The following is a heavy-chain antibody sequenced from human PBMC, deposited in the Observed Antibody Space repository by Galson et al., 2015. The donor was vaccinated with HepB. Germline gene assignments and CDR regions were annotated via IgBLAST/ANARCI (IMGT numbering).Heavy chain of an antibody. Sequence: SLRLSCAVSGSTFSRYGMHWVRQAPGKGLEWVAVISYDGNNKYYGDSVKGRFTTSRDNSKNTLYLQMNSLRAEDTAVYYCAKDKTAVVPFYFDYWGQGTLVTVSS. CDR3: AKDKTAVVPFYFDY. J-gene: IGHJ4*02. V-gene: IGHV3-30*18. D-gene: IGHD6-13*01. CDR1: GSTFSRYG. CDR2: ISYDGNNK.